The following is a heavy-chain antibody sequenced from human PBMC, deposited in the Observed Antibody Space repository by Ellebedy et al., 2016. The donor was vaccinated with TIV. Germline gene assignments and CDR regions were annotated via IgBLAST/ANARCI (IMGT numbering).Heavy chain of an antibody. J-gene: IGHJ6*02. CDR1: GFTFSDYY. D-gene: IGHD2-2*02. CDR3: ARDLCSSTSCYIGYGMDV. V-gene: IGHV3-11*01. Sequence: GESLKISXAASGFTFSDYYMSWIRQAPGKGLEWVSYISSSGSTIYYADSVKGRFTISRDNAKNSLYLQMNSLRAEDTAVYYCARDLCSSTSCYIGYGMDVWGQGTTVTVSS. CDR2: ISSSGSTI.